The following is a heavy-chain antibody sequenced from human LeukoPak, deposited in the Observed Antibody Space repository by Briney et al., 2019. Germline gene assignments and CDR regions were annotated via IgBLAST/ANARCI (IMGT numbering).Heavy chain of an antibody. D-gene: IGHD3-22*01. CDR1: GGSISSSSYY. Sequence: SETLSLTCTVSGGSISSSSYYWGWIRQPPGKGLEWIGSIYYSGSTYYNPSLKSRVTISVDTSKNQFSLKLSSVTAADTAVYYCAFYDSSGYGSYFDYWGQGTLVTVSS. CDR2: IYYSGST. CDR3: AFYDSSGYGSYFDY. J-gene: IGHJ4*02. V-gene: IGHV4-39*01.